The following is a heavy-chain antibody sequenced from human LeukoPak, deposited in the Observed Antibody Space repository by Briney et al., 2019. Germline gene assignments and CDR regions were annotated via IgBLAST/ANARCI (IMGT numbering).Heavy chain of an antibody. CDR2: ISWNSGSI. D-gene: IGHD5-12*01. J-gene: IGHJ4*02. V-gene: IGHV3-9*01. Sequence: GGSLRLSCAASGFTFDDYAMHWVRQAPGKGLEWVSGISWNSGSIGYADSVKGRFTISRDNAKNSLYLQMNSLRAEDTAVYYCARDLGRPQPYEYFDYWGQGTLVTVSS. CDR3: ARDLGRPQPYEYFDY. CDR1: GFTFDDYA.